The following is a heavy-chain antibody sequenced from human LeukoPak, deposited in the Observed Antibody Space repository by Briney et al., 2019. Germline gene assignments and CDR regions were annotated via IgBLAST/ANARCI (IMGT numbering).Heavy chain of an antibody. CDR1: GFTFSDYY. J-gene: IGHJ4*02. Sequence: GGSLRLSCAASGFTFSDYYMTWIRQAPGKGLEWISYTSSGDGPTYYADSVKGRFTISRDNAKNSLFLQMNSLRVEDTAVYYCASSYSSSWGRDYWGQGTLVTVSS. D-gene: IGHD6-13*01. V-gene: IGHV3-11*01. CDR3: ASSYSSSWGRDY. CDR2: TSSGDGPT.